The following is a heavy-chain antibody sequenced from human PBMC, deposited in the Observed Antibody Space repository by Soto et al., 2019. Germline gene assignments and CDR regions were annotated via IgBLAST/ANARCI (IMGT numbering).Heavy chain of an antibody. V-gene: IGHV3-9*01. CDR3: TKDPYQLMVYTFDF. CDR1: GFTFGDYA. CDR2: ISWNSGSR. D-gene: IGHD2-8*01. Sequence: EVQLVESGGGLVQPRRSLRLSCAASGFTFGDYAMHWVRQTPGKGLEWVSAISWNSGSRAYADSVKGRFSISRDNAKNSLYLQMNSLRPEDTALYYCTKDPYQLMVYTFDFWGQGTQVTVSS. J-gene: IGHJ5*01.